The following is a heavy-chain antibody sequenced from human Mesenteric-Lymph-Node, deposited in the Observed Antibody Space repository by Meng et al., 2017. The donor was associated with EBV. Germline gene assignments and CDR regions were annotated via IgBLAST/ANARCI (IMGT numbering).Heavy chain of an antibody. Sequence: QGRLPRGGAGLLKPWGPRSLTCAVYGGSFSGFSGSWVRQAPGKGLEWIGEMNNGGTSNYNPSLESRVTISVDPSKNQFSLNLRSVTAADTAVYYCARVKPSIWFGELFYYFDYWGPGILVTVSS. V-gene: IGHV4-34*01. J-gene: IGHJ4*02. CDR1: GGSFSGFS. CDR2: MNNGGTS. CDR3: ARVKPSIWFGELFYYFDY. D-gene: IGHD3-10*01.